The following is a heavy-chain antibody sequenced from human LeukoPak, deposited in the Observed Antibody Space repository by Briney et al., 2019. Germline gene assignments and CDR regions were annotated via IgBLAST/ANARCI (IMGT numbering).Heavy chain of an antibody. Sequence: GGSLRLSCAASGFTFSSYSMNWVRQAPGKGLERVSSISSSSSYIYYADSVKGRFTISRDNAKNSLYLQMNSLRAEDTAVYYCARDHLGGYCSSTSCYPDYWGQGTLVTVSS. CDR3: ARDHLGGYCSSTSCYPDY. D-gene: IGHD2-2*01. CDR1: GFTFSSYS. V-gene: IGHV3-21*01. J-gene: IGHJ4*02. CDR2: ISSSSSYI.